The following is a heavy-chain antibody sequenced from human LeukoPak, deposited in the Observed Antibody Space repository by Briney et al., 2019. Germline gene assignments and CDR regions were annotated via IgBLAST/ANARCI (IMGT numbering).Heavy chain of an antibody. D-gene: IGHD5-24*01. CDR1: GASIDSYY. CDR2: IYYGGTT. CDR3: ARELGRDGYKGAPDY. Sequence: SETLSLTCTISGASIDSYYWSWIRQPPGKGLEWIGYIYYGGTTNYNPSLKRRVTISVDTSKNQFSLKLSSVTAADTAVYYCARELGRDGYKGAPDYWGQGTLVTVSS. V-gene: IGHV4-59*01. J-gene: IGHJ4*02.